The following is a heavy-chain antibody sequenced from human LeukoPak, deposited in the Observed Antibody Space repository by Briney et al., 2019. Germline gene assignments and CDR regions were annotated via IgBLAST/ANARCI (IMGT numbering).Heavy chain of an antibody. D-gene: IGHD3-3*01. CDR1: GFTFSSYA. CDR2: ISGSGGST. CDR3: AKYPTGQTKQKYDFWSGYYIGEYFQH. Sequence: PGGSLRLSCAASGFTFSSYAMSWVRQAPGKGLEWVSAISGSGGSTYYADSVKGRFTISRDNSKNTLYLQMNSLRAEDTAVYYCAKYPTGQTKQKYDFWSGYYIGEYFQHWGQGTLVTVSS. J-gene: IGHJ1*01. V-gene: IGHV3-23*01.